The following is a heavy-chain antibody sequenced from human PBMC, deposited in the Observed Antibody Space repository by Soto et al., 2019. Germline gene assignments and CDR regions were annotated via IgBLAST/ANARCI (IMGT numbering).Heavy chain of an antibody. CDR2: IYWDDDK. D-gene: IGHD6-6*01. Sequence: SGPTLVNPTQTLTLTCTFSGFSLTTSGVGVAWIRQPPGKALEWLALIYWDDDKRYSPSLKSRLTITKDTSKNQVVLTMTDMELVDTATYYCAHRPSSISCFDYWGQGTLVTVSS. J-gene: IGHJ4*02. CDR3: AHRPSSISCFDY. V-gene: IGHV2-5*02. CDR1: GFSLTTSGVG.